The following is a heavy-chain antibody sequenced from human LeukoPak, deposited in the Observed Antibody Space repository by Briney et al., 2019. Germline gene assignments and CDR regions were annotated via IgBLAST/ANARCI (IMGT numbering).Heavy chain of an antibody. Sequence: PGGSLRLSCAASGFTFSSYGMHWVRQAPGKGLEWVAFIRYDGSNKYYADSVKGRFTISRDNSKNTLYLQMNSLRAEDTAVYYCAKTKPSPGSGGYPNPFDYWGQGTLVTVSS. CDR1: GFTFSSYG. CDR3: AKTKPSPGSGGYPNPFDY. D-gene: IGHD2-15*01. V-gene: IGHV3-30*02. CDR2: IRYDGSNK. J-gene: IGHJ4*02.